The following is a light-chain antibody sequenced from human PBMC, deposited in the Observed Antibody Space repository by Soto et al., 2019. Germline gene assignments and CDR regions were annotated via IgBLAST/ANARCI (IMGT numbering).Light chain of an antibody. CDR1: LNVNSY. J-gene: IGKJ5*01. V-gene: IGKV3-11*01. CDR3: QQRSSWPN. CDR2: DAS. Sequence: VLTQSPATLSLSPGERATLSCRASLNVNSYLAWYQQKPGQAPRLLIYDASNRATGVPARFSGSGSGTDFTLTINSLEPEDFAVYYCQQRSSWPNFGQGTRLEIK.